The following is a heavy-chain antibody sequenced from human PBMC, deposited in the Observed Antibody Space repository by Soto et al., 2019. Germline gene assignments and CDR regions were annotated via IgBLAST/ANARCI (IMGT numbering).Heavy chain of an antibody. CDR1: GYTFTSYG. CDR3: ARELYSSVRFDP. Sequence: ASVKVSCKASGYTFTSYGISWVRQAPGQGLEWMGWIRAYNGNTNYAQKLQGRVTMTTDTSTSTAYMELSSLRSEDTAVYYCARELYSSVRFDPWGQGTLVTVSS. J-gene: IGHJ5*02. CDR2: IRAYNGNT. D-gene: IGHD6-25*01. V-gene: IGHV1-18*01.